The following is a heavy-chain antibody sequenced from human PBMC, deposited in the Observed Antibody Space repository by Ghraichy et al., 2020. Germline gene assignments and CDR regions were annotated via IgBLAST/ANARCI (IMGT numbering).Heavy chain of an antibody. J-gene: IGHJ5*02. V-gene: IGHV4-31*03. CDR2: IYYSGST. D-gene: IGHD1-7*01. CDR3: ARDISITGTTKGGNWFDP. CDR1: GGSISSGGYY. Sequence: SETLSLTCTVSGGSISSGGYYWSWIRQHPGKGLEWIGYIYYSGSTYYNPSLKSRVTISVDTSKNQFSLKLSSVTAADTAVYYCARDISITGTTKGGNWFDPWGQGTLVTVSS.